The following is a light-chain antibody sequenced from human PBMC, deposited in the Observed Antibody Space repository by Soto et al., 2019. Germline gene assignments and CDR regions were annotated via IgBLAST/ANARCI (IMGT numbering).Light chain of an antibody. CDR2: KAS. V-gene: IGKV1-5*03. Sequence: DIQMTQSPSTLSASVGDRVTITCRASQSISIWLAWYQQKPGKAPKLLIYKASSLESGVPSRFSGSGSGTESTLTISSLQTEDFATYYCQQYINRWTFGPGTKVDIK. CDR3: QQYINRWT. CDR1: QSISIW. J-gene: IGKJ1*01.